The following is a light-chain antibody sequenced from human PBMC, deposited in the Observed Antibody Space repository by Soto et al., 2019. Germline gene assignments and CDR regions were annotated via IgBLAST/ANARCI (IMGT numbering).Light chain of an antibody. Sequence: IVMPQSPATVSVAPGESVTFSCRASQGVSRKLAWYQHQPGQAPRLLIYGASSRATGIPHRFSGSGAGTDFTLTSSILAPEEFAVYYCQQYGSPGTFGQGTQV. CDR1: QGVSRK. CDR2: GAS. J-gene: IGKJ1*01. CDR3: QQYGSPGT. V-gene: IGKV3-20*01.